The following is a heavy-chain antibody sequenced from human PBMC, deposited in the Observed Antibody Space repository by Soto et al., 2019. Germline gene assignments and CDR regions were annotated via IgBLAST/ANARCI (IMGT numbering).Heavy chain of an antibody. CDR3: AKVAGVVVVAATLFDY. CDR1: GFTFSSYG. V-gene: IGHV3-30*18. J-gene: IGHJ4*02. D-gene: IGHD2-15*01. CDR2: ISYDGSNK. Sequence: VQLVESGGGVVQPGRSLRLSCAASGFTFSSYGMHWVRQAPGKGLEWVAVISYDGSNKYYADSVQGRFTISRDNSKNTLYLQMNSLRAEDTAVYYCAKVAGVVVVAATLFDYWGQGTLVTVSS.